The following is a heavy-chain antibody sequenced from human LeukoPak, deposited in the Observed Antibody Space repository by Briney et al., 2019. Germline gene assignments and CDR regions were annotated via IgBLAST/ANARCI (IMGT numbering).Heavy chain of an antibody. Sequence: PGGSLRLSCAASGFTFSSYSMNWVRQAPGKGLEWVSYIISSSSTIYYADSVKGRFTISRDNAKNSLYLQMNSLRAEDTAVYYCARLIVVVPAAYTPAGYSAFDIWGQGTMVTVSS. CDR2: IISSSSTI. CDR1: GFTFSSYS. D-gene: IGHD2-2*01. V-gene: IGHV3-48*01. J-gene: IGHJ3*02. CDR3: ARLIVVVPAAYTPAGYSAFDI.